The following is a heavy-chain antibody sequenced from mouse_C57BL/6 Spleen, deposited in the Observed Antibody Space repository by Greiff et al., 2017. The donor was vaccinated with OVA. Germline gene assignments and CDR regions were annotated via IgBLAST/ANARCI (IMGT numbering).Heavy chain of an antibody. V-gene: IGHV1-15*01. Sequence: QVQLQQSGAELVRPGASVTLSCKASGYTFTDYEMHWVKQTPVHGLEWIGAIDPETGGTAYNQKFKGKAILTADKSSSTAYMELRSLTSEDSAVYYCTRIEVMQSWVYWGQGTTLTVAS. CDR1: GYTFTDYE. J-gene: IGHJ2*01. CDR2: IDPETGGT. CDR3: TRIEVMQSWVY. D-gene: IGHD6-5*01.